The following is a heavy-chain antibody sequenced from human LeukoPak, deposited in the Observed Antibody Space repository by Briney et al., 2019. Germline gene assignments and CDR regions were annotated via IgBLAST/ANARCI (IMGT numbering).Heavy chain of an antibody. Sequence: GRSLRLSCAASGFTFSSYGMHWVRQAPGKVLEWVAVISYDGSNKYYADSVKGRFTISRDNSKNTLYLQMNSLRAEDTAVYYCAKDPGDGYNYCFDYWGQGTLVTVSS. J-gene: IGHJ4*02. CDR1: GFTFSSYG. CDR2: ISYDGSNK. CDR3: AKDPGDGYNYCFDY. V-gene: IGHV3-30*18. D-gene: IGHD5-24*01.